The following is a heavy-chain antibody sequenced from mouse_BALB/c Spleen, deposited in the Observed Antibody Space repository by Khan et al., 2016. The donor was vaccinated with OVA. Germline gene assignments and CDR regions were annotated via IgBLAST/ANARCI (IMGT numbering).Heavy chain of an antibody. CDR1: GYTFTDYV. V-gene: IGHV1-77*01. D-gene: IGHD1-1*01. J-gene: IGHJ3*01. CDR2: IYPGSGST. Sequence: QVQLQQSGPELVKPGTSVKMSCKASGYTFTDYVISWVKQRTGQGLEWIGEIYPGSGSTYYNGKFTGKATLTADTSSNTAYMQLSSLTSEDSAFYFCARSYDGAWFAYWGQGTLVTVSA. CDR3: ARSYDGAWFAY.